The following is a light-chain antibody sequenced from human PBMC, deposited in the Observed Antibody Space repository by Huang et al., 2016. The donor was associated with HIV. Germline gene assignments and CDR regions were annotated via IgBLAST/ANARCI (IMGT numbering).Light chain of an antibody. Sequence: DIQLTQSPSTLSASVGDRATITCRASQSMSNWLAWYQQKAGKAPKLLIYDASGLKSGVPSRFSGSGSGTEFTLTISSLQPDDFATYYCHYNTYPWTFGQGTKVEVK. CDR1: QSMSNW. CDR2: DAS. CDR3: HYNTYPWT. V-gene: IGKV1-5*01. J-gene: IGKJ1*01.